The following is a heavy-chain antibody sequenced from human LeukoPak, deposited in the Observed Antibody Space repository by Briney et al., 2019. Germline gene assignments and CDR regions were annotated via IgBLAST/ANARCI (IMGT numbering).Heavy chain of an antibody. Sequence: ASVKVSCKVSGYTLTELSMHWVRQAPGKGLEWMGGFDPEEGETMYTQKFQDRVTMTEDTSTDTAYMELSSLRSEDTAVYYCATYPKYSSSWYAVDYWGQGTLVTVSS. CDR2: FDPEEGET. D-gene: IGHD6-13*01. CDR3: ATYPKYSSSWYAVDY. V-gene: IGHV1-24*01. CDR1: GYTLTELS. J-gene: IGHJ4*02.